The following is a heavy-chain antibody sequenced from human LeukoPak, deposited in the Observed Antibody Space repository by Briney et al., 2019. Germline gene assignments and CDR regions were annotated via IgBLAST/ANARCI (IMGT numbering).Heavy chain of an antibody. CDR2: INDRGRA. CDR1: GGSFSNYY. D-gene: IGHD1-7*01. CDR3: ARRWNYGRNYYIDV. J-gene: IGHJ6*03. Sequence: SETLSLTCAVYGGSFSNYYWNWIRQTPGKGLEWLGEINDRGRANYNPSLMSRVTVPVDTSKNQFSQRLTSVTATDTAIYYCARRWNYGRNYYIDVWGKGATVSVSS. V-gene: IGHV4-34*01.